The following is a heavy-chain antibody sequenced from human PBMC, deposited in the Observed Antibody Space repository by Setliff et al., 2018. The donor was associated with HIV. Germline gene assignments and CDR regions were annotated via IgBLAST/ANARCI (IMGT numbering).Heavy chain of an antibody. V-gene: IGHV1-69*13. CDR1: GYTFTSYD. J-gene: IGHJ5*02. D-gene: IGHD2-2*01. Sequence: SVKVSCKASGYTFTSYDINWVRQATGQGLEWMGRIIPIFGTANYAQKFQGRVTITADESTSTAYMELSSLRSEDTAVYYCARGAVGCSGTSCSPSWFDPWGQGILVTVSS. CDR2: IIPIFGTA. CDR3: ARGAVGCSGTSCSPSWFDP.